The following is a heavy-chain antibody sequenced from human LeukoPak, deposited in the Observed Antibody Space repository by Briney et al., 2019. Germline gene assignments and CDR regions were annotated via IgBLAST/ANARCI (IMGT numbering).Heavy chain of an antibody. V-gene: IGHV3-30-3*01. CDR3: ARDLVPTDYYYYGMDV. CDR1: GFTFSSYA. D-gene: IGHD3-10*01. J-gene: IGHJ6*02. Sequence: GGSLRLSCAASGFTFSSYAMHWVRQAPGKGLEWVAVISYDGSNKYYADSVKGRLTISRDNSKNTLYLQMNSLRAEDTAVYYCARDLVPTDYYYYGMDVWGQGTTVTVSS. CDR2: ISYDGSNK.